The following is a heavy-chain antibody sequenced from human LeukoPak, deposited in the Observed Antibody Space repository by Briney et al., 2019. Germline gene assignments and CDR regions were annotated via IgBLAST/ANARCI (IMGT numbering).Heavy chain of an antibody. Sequence: ASVKVSCKASGYTFISYYMHWVRQAPGQGLEWMGIINPSGGSTTYAQMFQGRVILTRGTSTRTVYMELYSLRSEDTAVYYCAKGGRDYGDSSGTDWGQGTLVTVSS. J-gene: IGHJ4*02. V-gene: IGHV1-46*01. CDR2: INPSGGST. D-gene: IGHD4-23*01. CDR1: GYTFISYY. CDR3: AKGGRDYGDSSGTD.